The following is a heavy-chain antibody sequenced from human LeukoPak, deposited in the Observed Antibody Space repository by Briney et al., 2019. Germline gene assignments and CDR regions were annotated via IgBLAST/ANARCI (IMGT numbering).Heavy chain of an antibody. CDR3: ARAKFDGFGELPY. Sequence: SVKVSCKASGGTFSSYAISWVRQAPGQGLEWMGGIIPIFGTANYAQKFQGRVTITADESTSTAYMELSSLRSEDTAVYYCARAKFDGFGELPYWGQGTLVTVSS. CDR2: IIPIFGTA. J-gene: IGHJ4*02. V-gene: IGHV1-69*13. D-gene: IGHD3-10*01. CDR1: GGTFSSYA.